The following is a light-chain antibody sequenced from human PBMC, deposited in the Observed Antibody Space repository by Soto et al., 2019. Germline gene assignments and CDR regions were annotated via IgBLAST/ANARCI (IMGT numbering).Light chain of an antibody. CDR1: QSIRKS. CDR3: QQRSSWPIT. Sequence: EIVLTQAPATLSLSPGERATLSCRASQSIRKSLAWYQQKPGQAPRLLIYDASNRATGIPARFSGRGSGTDFTLTISSLEPEDFAIYYCQQRSSWPITFGQGTRLEIK. CDR2: DAS. V-gene: IGKV3-11*01. J-gene: IGKJ5*01.